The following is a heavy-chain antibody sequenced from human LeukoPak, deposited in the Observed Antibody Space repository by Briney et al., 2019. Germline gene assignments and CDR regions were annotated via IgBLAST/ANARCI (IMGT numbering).Heavy chain of an antibody. V-gene: IGHV3-21*01. D-gene: IGHD2-15*01. Sequence: GGSLRLSCAASGFTFSSYSMNWVRQAPGKGLEWVSSISSSSSYIYYADSVKGRFTISRDNAKNSLYLQMNSLRAEDTAVYYCARGGRGGYCSGGSCYSGHGMDVWGRGTTVTVSS. CDR2: ISSSSSYI. CDR3: ARGGRGGYCSGGSCYSGHGMDV. CDR1: GFTFSSYS. J-gene: IGHJ6*04.